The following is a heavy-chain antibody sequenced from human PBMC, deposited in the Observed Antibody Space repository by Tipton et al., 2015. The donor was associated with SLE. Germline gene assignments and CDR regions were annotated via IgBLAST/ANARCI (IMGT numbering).Heavy chain of an antibody. CDR1: GFTFSSYW. CDR2: ISSSSSTI. Sequence: GSLRLSCAASGFTFSSYWMSWVRQAPGKGLEWVSYISSSSSTIYYADSVKGRFTISRDNAKNSLYLQMNSLRAEDTAVYYCAREWYYGSGSYPAYGMDVWGQGTTVTVSS. V-gene: IGHV3-48*01. D-gene: IGHD3-10*01. CDR3: AREWYYGSGSYPAYGMDV. J-gene: IGHJ6*02.